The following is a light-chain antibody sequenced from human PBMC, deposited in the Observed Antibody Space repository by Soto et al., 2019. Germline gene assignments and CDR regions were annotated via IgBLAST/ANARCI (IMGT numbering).Light chain of an antibody. J-gene: IGKJ5*01. CDR1: QSVSSY. V-gene: IGKV3-11*01. Sequence: EIVFTQSPPTLSLSPGERATLSCRASQSVSSYLAWYQQKPGQAPRLLIYDASNRATGIPARFSGSGSGTDFTLTISSLEPEDFAVYYCQQRSNWPPITFGQGTRLEI. CDR2: DAS. CDR3: QQRSNWPPIT.